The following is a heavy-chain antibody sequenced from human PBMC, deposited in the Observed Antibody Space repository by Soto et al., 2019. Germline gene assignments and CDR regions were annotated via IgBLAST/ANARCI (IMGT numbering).Heavy chain of an antibody. Sequence: QVQLVESGGGVVQPGRSLRLSCAASGFTFSNYGMHWVRQAPGKGLEWVAVISYDGSNIYYADSVKGRFTISRDNSKNTLYLQMNSLGADDTAVFYCAKDLLRYFDWSPLDYWGQGTLVTVSS. J-gene: IGHJ4*02. CDR2: ISYDGSNI. V-gene: IGHV3-30*18. CDR3: AKDLLRYFDWSPLDY. D-gene: IGHD3-9*01. CDR1: GFTFSNYG.